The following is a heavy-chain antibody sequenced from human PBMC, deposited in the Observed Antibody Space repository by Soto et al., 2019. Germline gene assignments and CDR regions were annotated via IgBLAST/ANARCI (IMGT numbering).Heavy chain of an antibody. Sequence: QVPLVESGGGVVQPGRSLRLSCAASGFTFSSYAMHWVRQAPGKGLEWVAIISYDGSNKYYADSVKGRFTISRDNSXXTLFLQMNSLRAEDTAVYYCARMDGSGYYGSYFDYWGQGTLVTVSS. J-gene: IGHJ4*02. CDR3: ARMDGSGYYGSYFDY. CDR1: GFTFSSYA. D-gene: IGHD3-22*01. CDR2: ISYDGSNK. V-gene: IGHV3-30-3*01.